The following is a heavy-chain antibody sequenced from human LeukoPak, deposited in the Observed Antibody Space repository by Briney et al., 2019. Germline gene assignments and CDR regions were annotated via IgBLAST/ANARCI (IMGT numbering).Heavy chain of an antibody. CDR1: GFTFTSYR. CDR3: AMGPYYYDSSGYYY. CDR2: INSDGSST. V-gene: IGHV3-74*01. Sequence: GGSLRLSCAASGFTFTSYRMHWVRQAPGKGLEWVSRINSDGSSTNYADSVKGRFTISRDNAKNTLYLQMNSLRAEDTAVYYCAMGPYYYDSSGYYYWGQGTLVTVFS. D-gene: IGHD3-22*01. J-gene: IGHJ4*02.